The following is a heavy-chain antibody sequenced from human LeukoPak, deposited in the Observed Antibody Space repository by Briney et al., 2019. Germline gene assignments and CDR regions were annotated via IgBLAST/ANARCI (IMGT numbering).Heavy chain of an antibody. CDR1: GFTFSTYA. V-gene: IGHV3-23*01. CDR2: ISGGGDIT. J-gene: IGHJ4*02. Sequence: EGSLRLSCAASGFTFSTYAMSWVRQTPGKGLEWVSVISGGGDITYYADSVKGRFTISRDNSKNTLYLQMNSLRAEDTAVYYCAKALTPPYWGQGTLVTVPS. D-gene: IGHD2-15*01. CDR3: AKALTPPY.